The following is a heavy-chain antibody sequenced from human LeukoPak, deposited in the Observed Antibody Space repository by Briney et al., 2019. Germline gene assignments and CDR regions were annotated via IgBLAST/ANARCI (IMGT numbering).Heavy chain of an antibody. J-gene: IGHJ6*03. CDR3: ARGAADGYNYFFYYYMDV. Sequence: GGSLRLSRAASGFTFSNYNMNWVRQAPGKGLEWVSSISSDSAYIYNADSMKGRFTISRDNTRNSLYLQMNSLRAEDTAVYYCARGAADGYNYFFYYYMDVWGKGTTVTVSS. CDR1: GFTFSNYN. D-gene: IGHD5-24*01. V-gene: IGHV3-21*01. CDR2: ISSDSAYI.